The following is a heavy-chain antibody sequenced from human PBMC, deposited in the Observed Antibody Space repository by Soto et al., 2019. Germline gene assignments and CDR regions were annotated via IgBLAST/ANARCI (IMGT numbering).Heavy chain of an antibody. CDR3: AKDPPWTVGPLAMDV. CDR1: GFTFTTHA. J-gene: IGHJ6*02. CDR2: FSGSGGNI. D-gene: IGHD3-10*01. Sequence: EVQLLESGGGLVQPGGSLRLSCVASGFTFTTHAMSWVRQSPGKGLEWVSTFSGSGGNIYYAEAVKGRLTISRDDSTNTRYLQMNSRRVEDTAVYYCAKDPPWTVGPLAMDVWGQGTTVTVSS. V-gene: IGHV3-23*01.